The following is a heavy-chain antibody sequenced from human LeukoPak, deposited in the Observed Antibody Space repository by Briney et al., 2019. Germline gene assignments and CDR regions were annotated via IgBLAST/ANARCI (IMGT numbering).Heavy chain of an antibody. V-gene: IGHV3-72*01. CDR2: TRNKADSHTT. CDR3: ARTRGYSGYDGY. J-gene: IGHJ4*02. D-gene: IGHD5-12*01. Sequence: TGGSLRLSCAASGFIFSDYYMDWVRQAPGKGLEWVARTRNKADSHTTEYAASVKGRFSISRDDSKHSMYLQMNSLKTEDTAVYYCARTRGYSGYDGYWGQGTLVIVSS. CDR1: GFIFSDYY.